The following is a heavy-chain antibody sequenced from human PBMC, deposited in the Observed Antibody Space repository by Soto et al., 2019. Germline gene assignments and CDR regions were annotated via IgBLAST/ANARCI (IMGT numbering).Heavy chain of an antibody. J-gene: IGHJ6*03. CDR1: GFTFSSYA. CDR3: AKVVAGYDFYYYYDMDV. D-gene: IGHD5-12*01. CDR2: ISGSGGST. Sequence: GGSLRLACAASGFTFSSYAMSWVRQAPGKGLEWVSAISGSGGSTYYADSVKGRFTISRDNSKNTLYLQMNSLRAEDTAVYYCAKVVAGYDFYYYYDMDVWGKGTTGTCSS. V-gene: IGHV3-23*01.